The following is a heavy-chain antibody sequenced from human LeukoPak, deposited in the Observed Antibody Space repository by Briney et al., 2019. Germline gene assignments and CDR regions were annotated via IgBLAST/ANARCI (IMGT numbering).Heavy chain of an antibody. Sequence: GESLKISCKDSGNSFTNYWISWVRQMPRKGLEWMGRIDPSDSYTNYSPSFQGHVTISVDKSISTAYLQWSSLKASDTAMYYCARRYDSGSTIDQWGQGTLVTVSS. J-gene: IGHJ4*02. CDR1: GNSFTNYW. D-gene: IGHD3-10*01. CDR3: ARRYDSGSTIDQ. V-gene: IGHV5-10-1*01. CDR2: IDPSDSYT.